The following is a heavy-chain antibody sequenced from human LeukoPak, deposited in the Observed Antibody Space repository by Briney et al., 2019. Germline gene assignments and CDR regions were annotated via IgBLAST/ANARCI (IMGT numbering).Heavy chain of an antibody. V-gene: IGHV3-53*01. D-gene: IGHD2-8*01. J-gene: IGHJ4*02. CDR3: ARDSNGPGY. Sequence: GGSLRLSCAASGFTVNSNYMSWVRQAPGKGLEWVTVIYSSGSTFYADSAKGRFTISRDNSKNTLYLQMNSLRVEDTAVYYCARDSNGPGYWGQGTLVTVSS. CDR1: GFTVNSNY. CDR2: IYSSGST.